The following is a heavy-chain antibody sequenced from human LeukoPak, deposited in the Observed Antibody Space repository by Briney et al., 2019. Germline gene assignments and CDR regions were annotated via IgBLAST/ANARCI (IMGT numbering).Heavy chain of an antibody. CDR2: ISWSSGII. CDR3: AKDTGSPADAITMEDNAFDI. V-gene: IGHV3-9*01. J-gene: IGHJ3*02. Sequence: GGSLRLSCAASGFTFDDYAMHWVRQAPGKGLEWVSGISWSSGIIGYADSVKGRFTISRDNAKNSLDLQMESLRAEDTAVYYCAKDTGSPADAITMEDNAFDIWGQGTMVTVSS. CDR1: GFTFDDYA. D-gene: IGHD3-3*01.